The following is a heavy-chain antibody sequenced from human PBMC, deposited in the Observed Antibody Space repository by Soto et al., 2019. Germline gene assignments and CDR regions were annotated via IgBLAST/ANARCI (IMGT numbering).Heavy chain of an antibody. CDR1: GGSFSGYY. Sequence: SETLSLTCAVYGGSFSGYYWSWIRQPPGKGLEWIGEINHSGSTNYNPSLKSRVTISVDTSKNQFSLKLSSVTAADTAVYYCGRGRDIVATIYYFDYWGQGTLVTVSS. D-gene: IGHD5-12*01. V-gene: IGHV4-34*01. CDR2: INHSGST. J-gene: IGHJ4*02. CDR3: GRGRDIVATIYYFDY.